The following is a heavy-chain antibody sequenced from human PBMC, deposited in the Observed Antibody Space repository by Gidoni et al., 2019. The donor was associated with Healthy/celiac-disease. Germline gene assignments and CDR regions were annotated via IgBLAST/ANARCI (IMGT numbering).Heavy chain of an antibody. CDR3: AKDQVPYSNQYWYFDL. CDR1: GFTVSSYA. V-gene: IGHV3-23*01. Sequence: EVQLLESGGGLVQPGGSLRLSCEASGFTVSSYAMSWVRQAPGKGLEWVSAISGSGGSTYYADSVKGRFTISRDNSKNTLYLQMNSLRAEDTAVYYCAKDQVPYSNQYWYFDLWGRGTLVTVSS. D-gene: IGHD4-4*01. CDR2: ISGSGGST. J-gene: IGHJ2*01.